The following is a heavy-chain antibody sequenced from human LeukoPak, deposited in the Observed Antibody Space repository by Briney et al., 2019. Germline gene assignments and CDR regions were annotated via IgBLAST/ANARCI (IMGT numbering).Heavy chain of an antibody. CDR3: AKVSTDFWSGYCRFDY. Sequence: PGGSLRLSCAASGFTFSSYAMSWVRQAPGKGLEWVSAISGSGGSTYYADSVKGRFTISRDNSKNTLYLQMNSLRAEDTAVYYCAKVSTDFWSGYCRFDYWAQGTLVTVSS. CDR1: GFTFSSYA. V-gene: IGHV3-23*01. J-gene: IGHJ4*02. D-gene: IGHD3-3*01. CDR2: ISGSGGST.